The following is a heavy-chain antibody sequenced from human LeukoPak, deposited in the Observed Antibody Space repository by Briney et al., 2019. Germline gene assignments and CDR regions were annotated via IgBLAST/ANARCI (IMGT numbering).Heavy chain of an antibody. J-gene: IGHJ5*02. CDR2: IYSGGST. Sequence: PGGSLRLSCAASGFTVSSNYMSWVCQAPGKGLEWVSVIYSGGSTYYADSVKGRFTISRDNSKNTLYLQMNSLRAEDTAVYYCARGASSGWYSQGYNWFDPWGQGTLVTVSS. D-gene: IGHD6-19*01. CDR1: GFTVSSNY. V-gene: IGHV3-53*01. CDR3: ARGASSGWYSQGYNWFDP.